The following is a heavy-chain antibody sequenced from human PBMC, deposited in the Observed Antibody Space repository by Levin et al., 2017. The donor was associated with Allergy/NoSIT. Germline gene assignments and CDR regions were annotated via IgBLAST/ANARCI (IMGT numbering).Heavy chain of an antibody. CDR1: GFTFSSYW. CDR3: ARYPYDYVWYYGMDV. CDR2: IKQDGSEK. J-gene: IGHJ6*02. Sequence: GGSLRLSCAASGFTFSSYWMSWVRQAPGKGLEWVANIKQDGSEKYYVDSVKGRFTISRDNAKNSLYLQMNSLRAEDTAVYYCARYPYDYVWYYGMDVWGQGTTVTVSS. V-gene: IGHV3-7*01. D-gene: IGHD3-16*01.